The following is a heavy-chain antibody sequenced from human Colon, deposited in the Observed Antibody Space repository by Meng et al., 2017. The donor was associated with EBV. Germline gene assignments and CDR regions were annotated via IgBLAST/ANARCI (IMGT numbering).Heavy chain of an antibody. Sequence: QVQLVQSGSELKKPGASVKVSCKASGYTFINYAINWVRQAPGQGLEWMGWINTHTGNPTYGQGFTGRFVLSSDTSVSTANLQIGSLKAEDTAVYYCARGGPYPDSSGFHWYFDLWGRGTLVTVSS. CDR3: ARGGPYPDSSGFHWYFDL. CDR1: GYTFINYA. D-gene: IGHD3-22*01. J-gene: IGHJ2*01. CDR2: INTHTGNP. V-gene: IGHV7-4-1*01.